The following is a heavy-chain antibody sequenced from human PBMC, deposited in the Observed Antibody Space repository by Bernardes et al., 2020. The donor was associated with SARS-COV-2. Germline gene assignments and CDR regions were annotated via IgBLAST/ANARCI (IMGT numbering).Heavy chain of an antibody. J-gene: IGHJ4*01. V-gene: IGHV3-11*01. CDR3: AAEYYGSGSQFKPPLLNY. Sequence: GGSLRLSCAASGLSFSDFYMAWIRQAPGKGLEWISYISNTARNMYYADSVKGRFTISRDNSHNSLFLQMDGLRPEDTAVYYCAAEYYGSGSQFKPPLLNYWGQGTLVTVSS. CDR2: ISNTARNM. D-gene: IGHD3-10*01. CDR1: GLSFSDFY.